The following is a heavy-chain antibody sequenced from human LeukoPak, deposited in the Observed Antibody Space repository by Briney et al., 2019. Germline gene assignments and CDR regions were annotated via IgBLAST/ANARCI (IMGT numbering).Heavy chain of an antibody. CDR2: IGTYKGNT. Sequence: ASVKVSCKACGYTFTSYDISWVRQVPGQGLEWMGWIGTYKGNTNYARNLRGRVTLTTDTSTSTAYMELRSLRSDDTAVYYCVRGSSSTYYGMDVWGQGTTVTVSS. V-gene: IGHV1-18*01. CDR1: GYTFTSYD. J-gene: IGHJ6*02. D-gene: IGHD3-10*01. CDR3: VRGSSSTYYGMDV.